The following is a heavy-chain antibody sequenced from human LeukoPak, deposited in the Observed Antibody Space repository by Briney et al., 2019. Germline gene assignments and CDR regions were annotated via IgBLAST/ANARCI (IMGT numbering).Heavy chain of an antibody. CDR1: GGSISSGDYY. D-gene: IGHD5-24*01. CDR2: IYYSGST. CDR3: ASNSEMATSFDY. Sequence: PSETLSLTCTVSGGSISSGDYYWSWIRQPPGKGLEWIGYIYYSGSTYYNPSLKSRVTISVDTSKNQFSLKLSSVTAADTAVYYCASNSEMATSFDYWGQGTLVTVSS. J-gene: IGHJ4*02. V-gene: IGHV4-30-4*01.